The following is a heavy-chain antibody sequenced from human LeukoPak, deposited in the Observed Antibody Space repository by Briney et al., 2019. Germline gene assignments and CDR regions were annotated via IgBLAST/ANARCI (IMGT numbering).Heavy chain of an antibody. V-gene: IGHV4-4*07. D-gene: IGHD1-7*01. CDR2: IFTSGST. J-gene: IGHJ4*02. CDR1: GGSISPYY. CDR3: ARTGKTLLNYDFDY. Sequence: PSETLSLTCTVSGGSISPYYWSWIRQPAGKGLEWIGRIFTSGSTNYNPSLKSRVTMSVDTSKNQFSLKLNSVTAADTAVYYCARTGKTLLNYDFDYWGQGTLVTVSS.